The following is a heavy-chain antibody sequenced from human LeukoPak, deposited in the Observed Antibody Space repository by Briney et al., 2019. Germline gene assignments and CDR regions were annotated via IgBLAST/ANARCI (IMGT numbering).Heavy chain of an antibody. Sequence: SSETLSLTCAVYGGSFSGYYWSWIRQPPGKGLEWIGEINHSGSTNYNPSLKSRVTISVDTSKNQFSLKLSSVTAADTAVYYCARGGGWLKRWFDPWGQGTLVTVSS. J-gene: IGHJ5*02. CDR1: GGSFSGYY. CDR3: ARGGGWLKRWFDP. D-gene: IGHD3-22*01. V-gene: IGHV4-34*01. CDR2: INHSGST.